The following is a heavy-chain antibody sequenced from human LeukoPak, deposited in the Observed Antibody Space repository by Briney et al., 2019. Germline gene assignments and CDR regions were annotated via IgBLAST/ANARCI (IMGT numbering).Heavy chain of an antibody. J-gene: IGHJ4*02. CDR2: IKQDGSEK. CDR1: GFTFSSYW. Sequence: GGPLRLSCAASGFTFSSYWMSWVRQAPGKGLEWVANIKQDGSEKYYVDSVKGRFTISRDNAKNSLYLQMNSLRAEDTAVYYCARDGSGSSPAFDYWGQGTLVTVSS. CDR3: ARDGSGSSPAFDY. V-gene: IGHV3-7*01. D-gene: IGHD1-26*01.